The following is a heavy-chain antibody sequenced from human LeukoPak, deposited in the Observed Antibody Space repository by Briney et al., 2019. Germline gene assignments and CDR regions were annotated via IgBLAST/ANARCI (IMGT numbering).Heavy chain of an antibody. CDR3: AKSWCTTICYGIYD. CDR1: GFTFNTYG. V-gene: IGHV3-30*02. Sequence: GGSLRLSCAASGFTFNTYGMNWVRQAPGEGLEWVAFIQYDGSNKYYAESVKGRFTISRDNSKNTLYLQMNSLRAEDTAVYYCAKSWCTTICYGIYDWGQGTLVTVS. J-gene: IGHJ4*02. D-gene: IGHD2-2*01. CDR2: IQYDGSNK.